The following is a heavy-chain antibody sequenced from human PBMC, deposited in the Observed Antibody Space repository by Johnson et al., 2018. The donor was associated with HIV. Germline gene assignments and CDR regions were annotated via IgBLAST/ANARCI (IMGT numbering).Heavy chain of an antibody. CDR1: GFTFSSYW. CDR3: ARGGSCYNAHFDI. CDR2: IKQDGSEK. D-gene: IGHD2-15*01. V-gene: IGHV3-7*03. J-gene: IGHJ3*02. Sequence: VQLVESGGGLVQPGGSLRLSCAASGFTFSSYWMTWVRQAPGKGLEWVANIKQDGSEKYYVDSVKGRFTISRDNAKNSLYLQMNSLRAEDTAVYYWARGGSCYNAHFDIWGQGTMVTVSS.